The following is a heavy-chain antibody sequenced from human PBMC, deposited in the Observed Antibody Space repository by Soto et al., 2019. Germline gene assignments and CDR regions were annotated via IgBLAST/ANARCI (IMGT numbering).Heavy chain of an antibody. Sequence: AASVKVSCKASGYTFTSCYIHWVRQAPGQGLEWMGIINPSGGSTSYAQKFQGRVTMTRDTSTSTVYMELSSLRSEDTAVYYCARDGPNFFCSSTSCYTGFNYWGQGTLVTVSS. D-gene: IGHD2-2*02. CDR2: INPSGGST. J-gene: IGHJ4*02. CDR1: GYTFTSCY. CDR3: ARDGPNFFCSSTSCYTGFNY. V-gene: IGHV1-46*01.